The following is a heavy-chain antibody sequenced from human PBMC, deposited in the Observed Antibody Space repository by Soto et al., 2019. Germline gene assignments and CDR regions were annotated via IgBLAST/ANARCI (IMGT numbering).Heavy chain of an antibody. J-gene: IGHJ5*01. Sequence: PSETLSLTCTVSGGSISNYYWNWIRQPPGKGLEWIGYIYYNGATNYNPSLKSRVTISLDTSKNQFSLGLTSVTAADTAVYYCARGIAVTGPADSWGQGTLVTVSS. CDR1: GGSISNYY. D-gene: IGHD6-19*01. V-gene: IGHV4-59*01. CDR3: ARGIAVTGPADS. CDR2: IYYNGAT.